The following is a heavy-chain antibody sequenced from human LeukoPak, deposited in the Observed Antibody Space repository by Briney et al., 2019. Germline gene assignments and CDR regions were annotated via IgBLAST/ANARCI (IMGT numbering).Heavy chain of an antibody. J-gene: IGHJ4*01. V-gene: IGHV3-23*01. Sequence: GGSLRLSCAASEFTGFTFSGSAMSWVRQAPGKGLEWVSAISGSGAATFYADSVKGRFTISRDKSKNTLYLQMNSLKVEDPALYYCAKFSPYGGNSYWGQGTLVTVPS. CDR1: EFTGFTFSGSA. D-gene: IGHD4-23*01. CDR3: AKFSPYGGNSY. CDR2: ISGSGAAT.